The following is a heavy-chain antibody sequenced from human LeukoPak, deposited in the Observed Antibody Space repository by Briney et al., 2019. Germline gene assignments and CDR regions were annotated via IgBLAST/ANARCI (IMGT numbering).Heavy chain of an antibody. V-gene: IGHV3-23*01. CDR2: ISGSGGST. D-gene: IGHD3-10*01. CDR1: GFTFSSYA. Sequence: GGSLRLSCAASGFTFSSYAMSWVRQAPGKGLEWVSAISGSGGSTYYADSVKGRFAISRDNSKNTLYLQMNSLRAEDTAVYYCARAGYHGEAFDIWGQGTMVTVSS. CDR3: ARAGYHGEAFDI. J-gene: IGHJ3*02.